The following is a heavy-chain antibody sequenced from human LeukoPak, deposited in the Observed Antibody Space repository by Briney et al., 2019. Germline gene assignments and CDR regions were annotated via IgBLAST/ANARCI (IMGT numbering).Heavy chain of an antibody. CDR3: ARDHLRRGYSGYDKSFDY. D-gene: IGHD5-12*01. CDR1: GFTFSSYG. CDR2: ISSSSSTI. V-gene: IGHV3-48*02. Sequence: GRSLRLSCAASGFTFSSYGMHWVRQAPGKGLEWVSYISSSSSTIYYADSVKGRFTISRDNAKNSLYLQMNSLGDEDTAVYYCARDHLRRGYSGYDKSFDYWGQGTLVTVSS. J-gene: IGHJ4*02.